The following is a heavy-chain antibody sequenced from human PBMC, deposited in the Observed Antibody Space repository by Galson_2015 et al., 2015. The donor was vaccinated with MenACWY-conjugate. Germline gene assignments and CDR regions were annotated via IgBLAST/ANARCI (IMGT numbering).Heavy chain of an antibody. Sequence: SGAEVKKPGESLKISCKGSGYTFTTYWIGWVRQLPGKGLEWMGLISPGDSETRYSPASQGQVTISADKSISTAYVQWDSLQASDTAMYYCARHPPGGRGMDVWGQGTTVTVSS. CDR2: ISPGDSET. D-gene: IGHD1-26*01. V-gene: IGHV5-51*01. CDR3: ARHPPGGRGMDV. J-gene: IGHJ6*02. CDR1: GYTFTTYW.